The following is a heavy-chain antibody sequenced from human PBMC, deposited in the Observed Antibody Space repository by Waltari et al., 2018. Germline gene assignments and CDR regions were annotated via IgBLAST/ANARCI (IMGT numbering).Heavy chain of an antibody. CDR2: IYYSGRT. CDR1: GGSISSSSYY. V-gene: IGHV4-39*01. J-gene: IGHJ4*02. Sequence: QLQLQESGPGLVKPSETLSLTCTVSGGSISSSSYYWGWIRQPPGQGLEWIGSIYYSGRTYYNPSLKSRVTISVDTSKNQFSLKLSSVTAADTAVYYCARSYYDFWSGYYGVYFDYWGQGTLVTVSS. CDR3: ARSYYDFWSGYYGVYFDY. D-gene: IGHD3-3*01.